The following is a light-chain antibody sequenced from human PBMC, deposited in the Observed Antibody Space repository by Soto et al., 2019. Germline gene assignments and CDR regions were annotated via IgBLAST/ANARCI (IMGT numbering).Light chain of an antibody. J-gene: IGLJ2*01. CDR1: SSDVGGYNY. CDR2: DVR. Sequence: QSALTQPRSVSGSLGQSVTISCTGTSSDVGGYNYVSWYQQHPGKAPKLMIYDVRKRPSGVPDRFSGSKSGNTASLTISGLQAEDEADYYCCSYAGSYTFLFGGGTHLTVL. CDR3: CSYAGSYTFL. V-gene: IGLV2-11*01.